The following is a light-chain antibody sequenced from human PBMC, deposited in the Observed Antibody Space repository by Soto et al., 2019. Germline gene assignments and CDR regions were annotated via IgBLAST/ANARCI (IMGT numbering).Light chain of an antibody. Sequence: EIVMTQSPATLSVSPGARATLSCRASQSVSSNLAWYQQKPGQAPRLLIYGASSRATGIPDRFSGSGSGTDFTLTINSLEPEDYAIYYCQQRHMWPITFGQGTRLQIK. CDR2: GAS. V-gene: IGKV3D-15*01. CDR1: QSVSSN. CDR3: QQRHMWPIT. J-gene: IGKJ5*01.